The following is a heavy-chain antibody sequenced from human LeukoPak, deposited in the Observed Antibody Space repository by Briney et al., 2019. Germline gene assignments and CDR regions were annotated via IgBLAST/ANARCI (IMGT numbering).Heavy chain of an antibody. Sequence: PSETLSLTCTVSGGSISSYYWSWIRQPPEKGLEWIGYIYYSGSTNYNPSLKSRVTISVDTSKNQFSLKLSSVTDADMAVYYCARGIEGRDGYNPVDYWGQGTLVTVSS. V-gene: IGHV4-59*01. D-gene: IGHD5-24*01. CDR1: GGSISSYY. CDR3: ARGIEGRDGYNPVDY. CDR2: IYYSGST. J-gene: IGHJ4*02.